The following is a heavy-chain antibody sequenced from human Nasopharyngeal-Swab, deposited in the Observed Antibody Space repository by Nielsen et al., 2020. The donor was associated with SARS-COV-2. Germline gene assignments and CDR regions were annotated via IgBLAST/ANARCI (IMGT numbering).Heavy chain of an antibody. CDR1: GDSVSSINQL. V-gene: IGHV4-39*01. D-gene: IGHD3-10*01. CDR2: ISHSGTT. J-gene: IGHJ5*02. CDR3: ARRRFGEVTHADWFDP. Sequence: ESLKISCTVSGDSVSSINQLWGWIRQPPGKGLEWIGSISHSGTTYFNPSLKSRVTMSVDASKNQFSLKLTSVTASDTASYYCARRRFGEVTHADWFDPWGQGTLVTVSS.